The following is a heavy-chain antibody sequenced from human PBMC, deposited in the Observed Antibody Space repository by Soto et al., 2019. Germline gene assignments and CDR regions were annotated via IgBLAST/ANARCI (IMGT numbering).Heavy chain of an antibody. CDR2: IYHSGST. CDR3: ARQSGDYNHYYYYGMEV. V-gene: IGHV4-4*02. CDR1: CGSISSSNL. D-gene: IGHD4-17*01. Sequence: SETLSLTWSFSCGSISSSNLCIWLRPPPGRGLEWIGEIYHSGSTNYNPSLKSRVTISVDTSKNQFSLKLSSVTAADTAVYYCARQSGDYNHYYYYGMEVWGQGTTVTVSS. J-gene: IGHJ6*02.